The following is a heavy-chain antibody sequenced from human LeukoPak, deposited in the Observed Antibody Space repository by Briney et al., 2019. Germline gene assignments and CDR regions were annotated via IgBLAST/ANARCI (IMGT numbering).Heavy chain of an antibody. J-gene: IGHJ3*02. D-gene: IGHD2-15*01. CDR2: ISYDGSNK. CDR1: GFTFSSYA. V-gene: IGHV3-30*04. Sequence: GGSLRLSCAASGFTFSSYAMHWVRQAPGKGLEWVAVISYDGSNKYYADSVKGRFTISRDNSKNTLYLQMNSLRAEDTAVYYCARDLLDIVVVVAATPGSHAFDIWGQXTMVTVSS. CDR3: ARDLLDIVVVVAATPGSHAFDI.